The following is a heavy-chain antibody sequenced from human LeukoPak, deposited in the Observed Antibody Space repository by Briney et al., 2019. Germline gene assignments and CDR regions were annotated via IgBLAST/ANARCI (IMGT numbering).Heavy chain of an antibody. V-gene: IGHV1-69*13. CDR3: ARDKTGITMIVGGEFDY. Sequence: SVKVSCKASGGTFNSYAISWVRQAPGQGLEWMGGIIPIFGTANYAQKFRGRVTITADESTSTAYMELSSLRSEDTAVYYCARDKTGITMIVGGEFDYWGQGTLVTVSS. J-gene: IGHJ4*02. CDR1: GGTFNSYA. D-gene: IGHD3-22*01. CDR2: IIPIFGTA.